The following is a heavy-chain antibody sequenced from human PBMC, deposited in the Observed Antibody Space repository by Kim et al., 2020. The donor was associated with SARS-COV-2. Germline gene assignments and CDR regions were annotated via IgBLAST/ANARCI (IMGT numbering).Heavy chain of an antibody. Sequence: SETLSLTCTVSGASISSCDYYWSWIRQHPGKGLEWIGCISYSGSTYYNPSLKGRVTISADTSQNQFSLRLSSVTAADTAVYYCARAPFVVVIAISAFDIWGQGTLVTVSS. D-gene: IGHD2-21*01. CDR2: ISYSGST. V-gene: IGHV4-31*03. J-gene: IGHJ3*02. CDR1: GASISSCDYY. CDR3: ARAPFVVVIAISAFDI.